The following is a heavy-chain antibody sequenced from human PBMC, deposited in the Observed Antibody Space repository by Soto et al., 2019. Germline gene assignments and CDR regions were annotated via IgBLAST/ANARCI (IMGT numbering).Heavy chain of an antibody. D-gene: IGHD1-1*01. V-gene: IGHV4-34*01. CDR3: ARKNDENEDAFDI. CDR1: GGSFSGYY. CDR2: INHSGST. J-gene: IGHJ3*02. Sequence: QVQLQQWGAGLLKPSETLSLTCAVYGGSFSGYYWSWIRQPPGKGLEWIGEINHSGSTNYNPSLKSRVTISVDTSKNQFSLKLSSVTAADTAVYYCARKNDENEDAFDIWGQGTMVTVSS.